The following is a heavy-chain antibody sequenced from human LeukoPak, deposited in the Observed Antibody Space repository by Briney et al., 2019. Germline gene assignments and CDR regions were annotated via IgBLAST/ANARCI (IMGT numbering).Heavy chain of an antibody. CDR3: ARRQGYDILTGLGGMNV. Sequence: GESLKISCKGSGYSFTSYWISWVRQMPGKGLEWMGRIDPSDSYTYYSPSFQGHVTISADKSISTAYLQWSSLKASDTAMYYCARRQGYDILTGLGGMNVWGQGTTVTVSS. J-gene: IGHJ6*02. CDR2: IDPSDSYT. V-gene: IGHV5-10-1*01. D-gene: IGHD3-9*01. CDR1: GYSFTSYW.